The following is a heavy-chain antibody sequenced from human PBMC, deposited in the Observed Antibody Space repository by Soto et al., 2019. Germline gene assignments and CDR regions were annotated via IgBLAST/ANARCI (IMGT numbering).Heavy chain of an antibody. CDR2: INPNSGGT. J-gene: IGHJ6*02. CDR1: GGTFSSYT. D-gene: IGHD6-19*01. Sequence: ASVKVSCKASGGTFSSYTISWVRQAPGQGLEWMGWINPNSGGTNYAQKFQGWVTMTRDTSISTAYMELSRLRSDDTAVYYCARDSVGIAVAGGGYYGMDVWGQGTTVTVSS. V-gene: IGHV1-2*04. CDR3: ARDSVGIAVAGGGYYGMDV.